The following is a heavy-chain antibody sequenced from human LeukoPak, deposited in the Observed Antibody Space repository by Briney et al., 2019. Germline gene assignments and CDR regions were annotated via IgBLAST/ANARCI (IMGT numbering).Heavy chain of an antibody. CDR2: IYSGGST. J-gene: IGHJ4*02. Sequence: GGSLRLSCAASGFTFSDYYMSWVRQAPGKGLEWVSIIYSGGSTYYADSVKGRFTISRDNPKNTLYLQMNSLRAEDTAIYYCATSAAWDLLFEYWGQGTLVTVSS. D-gene: IGHD1-26*01. CDR3: ATSAAWDLLFEY. CDR1: GFTFSDYY. V-gene: IGHV3-53*01.